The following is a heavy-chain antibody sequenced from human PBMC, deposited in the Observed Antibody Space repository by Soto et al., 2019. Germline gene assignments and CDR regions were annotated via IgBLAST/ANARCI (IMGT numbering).Heavy chain of an antibody. D-gene: IGHD6-19*01. CDR3: SSRYSSGDV. V-gene: IGHV4-59*12. Sequence: PSEALSLTCTVSGGSISGYYWSWIRQPPGEGLEWVGNIYYTGGPKYNPSLKSRVTISVDTSKNQFSLKLSSVTAADTAVYYCSSRYSSGDVWGKGTTLTVSS. CDR2: IYYTGGP. CDR1: GGSISGYY. J-gene: IGHJ6*04.